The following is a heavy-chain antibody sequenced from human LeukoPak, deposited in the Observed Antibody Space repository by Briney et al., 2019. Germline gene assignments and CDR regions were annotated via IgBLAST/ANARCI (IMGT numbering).Heavy chain of an antibody. V-gene: IGHV3-30*02. CDR1: GFTFSSYG. D-gene: IGHD2-2*01. CDR2: IRYDRSNK. J-gene: IGHJ4*02. CDR3: AKDHLGYCSSTSCLTKD. Sequence: GRSLRLSCAASGFTFSSYGMHWVRQAPGKGLEWVAFIRYDRSNKYYADSVKGRFTISRDNSKNTLYLQMNSLRAEDTAVYYCAKDHLGYCSSTSCLTKDWGQGTLVTVSS.